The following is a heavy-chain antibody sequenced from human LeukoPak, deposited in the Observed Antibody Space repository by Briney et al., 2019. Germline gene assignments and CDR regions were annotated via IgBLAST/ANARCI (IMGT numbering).Heavy chain of an antibody. J-gene: IGHJ1*01. CDR2: IRSKAYGRTT. D-gene: IGHD3-3*01. CDR1: GFTFGDYA. CDR3: TRDRRNDLWNTNSLASWLR. Sequence: GGSLRLSCITSGFTFGDYAMSWVRQAPGKGLEWVGFIRSKAYGRTTEYAASVKGRFTISTDDSKSIAYLQMNSLQIDDTALYYCTRDRRNDLWNTNSLASWLRGGQGTLVTVSS. V-gene: IGHV3-49*04.